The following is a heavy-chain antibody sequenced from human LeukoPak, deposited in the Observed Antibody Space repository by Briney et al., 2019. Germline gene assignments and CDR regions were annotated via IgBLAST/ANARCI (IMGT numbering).Heavy chain of an antibody. Sequence: GGSLRLSCAASGCTFSGYWMHWVRQTPGKGLVWVSRINYDGSNTNYADSVKGRSTISRDNAKNTLYLQMNSLRAEDTAVYFCAKVAVIQAPYFDCWGQGTLVTVSS. V-gene: IGHV3-74*01. CDR3: AKVAVIQAPYFDC. D-gene: IGHD3-22*01. CDR1: GCTFSGYW. CDR2: INYDGSNT. J-gene: IGHJ4*02.